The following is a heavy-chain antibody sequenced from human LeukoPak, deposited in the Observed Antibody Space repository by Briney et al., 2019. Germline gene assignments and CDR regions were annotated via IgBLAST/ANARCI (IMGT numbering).Heavy chain of an antibody. Sequence: SVKVSCKASGGTFSSYAISWVRQAPGQGLEWMGGIIPIFGTANYAQKFQGRVTITTDESTSTAYMELSSLRSEDTAAYYCARYGRAVAGTWGQGTLVTVSS. V-gene: IGHV1-69*05. CDR2: IIPIFGTA. D-gene: IGHD6-19*01. CDR3: ARYGRAVAGT. J-gene: IGHJ4*02. CDR1: GGTFSSYA.